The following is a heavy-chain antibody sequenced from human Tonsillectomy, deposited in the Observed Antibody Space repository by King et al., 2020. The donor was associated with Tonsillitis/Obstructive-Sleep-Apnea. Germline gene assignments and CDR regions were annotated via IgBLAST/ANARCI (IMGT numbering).Heavy chain of an antibody. V-gene: IGHV4-34*01. CDR1: GGSFSGYY. CDR2: INHSGST. J-gene: IGHJ6*03. D-gene: IGHD2-15*01. CDR3: AREAGVVVAATGRYYDYYMDV. Sequence: VQLQQWGAGLLKPSETLSLTCAVYGGSFSGYYWSWIRQPPGKGLEWIGEINHSGSTNYNPSLKSRVTISVDTSKNQFSLKLSSVTAADTAVYYCAREAGVVVAATGRYYDYYMDVWGKGTTVTVSS.